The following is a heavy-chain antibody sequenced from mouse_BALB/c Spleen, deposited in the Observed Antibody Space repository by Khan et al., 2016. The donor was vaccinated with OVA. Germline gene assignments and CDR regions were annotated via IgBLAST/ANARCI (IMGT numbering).Heavy chain of an antibody. V-gene: IGHV1-77*01. Sequence: QVQLQQSGAELARPGASVKLSCKASGYTFTDYYINWVKQRTGQGLEWIGEISPGSGDTYYNERFKGKATLTADKSSSPAYMQLSSLTSEASAFYFCARRNYFGYTFAYWGQGTLVTVSA. CDR2: ISPGSGDT. J-gene: IGHJ3*01. CDR3: ARRNYFGYTFAY. D-gene: IGHD1-2*01. CDR1: GYTFTDYY.